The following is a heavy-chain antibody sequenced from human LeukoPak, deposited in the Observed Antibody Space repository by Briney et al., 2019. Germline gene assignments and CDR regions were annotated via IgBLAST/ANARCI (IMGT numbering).Heavy chain of an antibody. CDR3: AKDRGY. V-gene: IGHV3-7*05. CDR2: IKQDGSGK. CDR1: GFTLSTFW. Sequence: PGGSLRLSCAASGFTLSTFWMTWVRQAPGKGLEWVANIKQDGSGKYYVDSVKGRFTISRDNTKNSLYLQMNSLRAEDTAVYYCAKDRGYWGQGTLVTVSS. J-gene: IGHJ4*02.